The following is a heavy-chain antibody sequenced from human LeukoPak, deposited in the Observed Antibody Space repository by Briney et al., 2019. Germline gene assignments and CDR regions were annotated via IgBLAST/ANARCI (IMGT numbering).Heavy chain of an antibody. CDR3: ARGRRGSSSSWFDY. CDR2: INHSGST. V-gene: IGHV4-34*01. J-gene: IGHJ4*02. D-gene: IGHD6-13*01. CDR1: GGSFSGYY. Sequence: PSETLSLTCAVCGGSFSGYYWSWIRQPPGKGLEWIGEINHSGSTNYNPSLKSRVTISVDTSKNQFSLKRSTVTASDTAVYYGARGRRGSSSSWFDYWGQGTLVTVSS.